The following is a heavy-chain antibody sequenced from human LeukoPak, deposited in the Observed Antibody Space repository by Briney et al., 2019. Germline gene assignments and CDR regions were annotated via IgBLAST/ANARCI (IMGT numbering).Heavy chain of an antibody. CDR3: AKVGLWFGELRSFDS. V-gene: IGHV3-23*01. Sequence: GGSLRLSCAASGFTFSTYAMSWVRQAPGEGLEWVSTIRGGGGSTYYADSVEGRFSISRDNSKNTLYLQMNSLRAEDAAVYYCAKVGLWFGELRSFDSWGQGTMVTVST. J-gene: IGHJ3*02. CDR2: IRGGGGST. CDR1: GFTFSTYA. D-gene: IGHD3-10*01.